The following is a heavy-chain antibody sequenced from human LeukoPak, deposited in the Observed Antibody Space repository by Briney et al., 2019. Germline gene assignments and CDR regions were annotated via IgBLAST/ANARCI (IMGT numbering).Heavy chain of an antibody. Sequence: SVKVSCKASGGAFSSYTISWVRQAPGQGLEWMGRIIPILGIANYAQKFQGRVTITADKSTSTAYMELSSLRSEDTAVYYCARGYQLPSYYYYYMDVWGKGTTVTVSS. CDR1: GGAFSSYT. D-gene: IGHD2-2*01. V-gene: IGHV1-69*02. J-gene: IGHJ6*03. CDR2: IIPILGIA. CDR3: ARGYQLPSYYYYYMDV.